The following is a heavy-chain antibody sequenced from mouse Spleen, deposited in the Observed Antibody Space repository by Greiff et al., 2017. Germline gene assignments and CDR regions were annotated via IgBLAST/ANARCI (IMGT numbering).Heavy chain of an antibody. CDR2: IWGDGST. J-gene: IGHJ1*01. CDR1: GFSLTGYG. D-gene: IGHD2-1*01. V-gene: IGHV2-6-7*01. Sequence: QVQLKQSGPGLVAPSQSLSITCTVSGFSLTGYGVNWVRQPPGKGLEWLGMIWGDGSTNYNSALKSRLSISKDNSKSQVFLKMISLQTDDTARYYCARDYGNYYWYFDVWGAGTTVTVSS. CDR3: ARDYGNYYWYFDV.